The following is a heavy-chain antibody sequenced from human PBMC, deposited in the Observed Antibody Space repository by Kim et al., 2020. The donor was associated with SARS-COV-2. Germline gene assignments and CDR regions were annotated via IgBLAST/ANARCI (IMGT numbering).Heavy chain of an antibody. D-gene: IGHD2-21*02. CDR1: GFTFGDYA. CDR2: IRSKAYGGTT. J-gene: IGHJ4*02. V-gene: IGHV3-49*04. Sequence: GGSLRLSCTASGFTFGDYAMSWVRQAPGKGLEWVGFIRSKAYGGTTEYAASVKGRFTISRDDSKSIAYLQMNSLKTEDTAVYYCTRMTRGGDCHWYWGQGTLVTVSS. CDR3: TRMTRGGDCHWY.